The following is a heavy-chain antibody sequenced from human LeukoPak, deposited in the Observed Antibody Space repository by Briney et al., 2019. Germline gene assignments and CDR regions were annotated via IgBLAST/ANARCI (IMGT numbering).Heavy chain of an antibody. D-gene: IGHD6-6*01. CDR3: ARGRIAARPVLDY. J-gene: IGHJ4*02. CDR1: GGSFSGYY. V-gene: IGHV4-34*01. Sequence: SETLSLTCAVYGGSFSGYYWSWIRQPPGKGLEWIGEINHSESTNYNPSLKSRVAISVDTSKNQFSLKLSSVTAADTAVYYCARGRIAARPVLDYWGQGTLVTVSS. CDR2: INHSEST.